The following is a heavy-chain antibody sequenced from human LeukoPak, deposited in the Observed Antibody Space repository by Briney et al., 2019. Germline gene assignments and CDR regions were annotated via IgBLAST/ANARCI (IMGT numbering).Heavy chain of an antibody. CDR3: AKPLNYYGSGSSNVDV. J-gene: IGHJ6*04. V-gene: IGHV4-34*01. CDR2: INHIGST. Sequence: SETLSLTCAVYGGSFSGYCWSWIRQPPGKGLEWIGEINHIGSTNYNPSLKSRVTISVDTSKNQFSLKLSSVTAADTAVYYCAKPLNYYGSGSSNVDVWGKGTTVTVSS. CDR1: GGSFSGYC. D-gene: IGHD3-10*01.